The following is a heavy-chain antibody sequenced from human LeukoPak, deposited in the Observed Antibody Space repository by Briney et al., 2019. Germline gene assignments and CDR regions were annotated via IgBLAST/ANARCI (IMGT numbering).Heavy chain of an antibody. CDR1: GGTFSSYA. Sequence: SVKVSCKASGGTFSSYAISWVRQAPGQGLEWMGGIIPIFGTANYAQKFQGRVTITADKSTSTAYMELSSLRSEDTAVYYCAWGAAAASNWFDPWGRGTLVTVSS. J-gene: IGHJ5*02. CDR3: AWGAAAASNWFDP. CDR2: IIPIFGTA. D-gene: IGHD6-13*01. V-gene: IGHV1-69*06.